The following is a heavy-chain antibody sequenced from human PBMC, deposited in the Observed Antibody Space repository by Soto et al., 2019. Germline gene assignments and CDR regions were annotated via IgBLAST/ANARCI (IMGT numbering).Heavy chain of an antibody. CDR3: VGTGTTDDY. CDR2: IYNSGGS. Sequence: SETLSLTCSVSGASVRSGDYYWSCIRQAPGKGLEWIGYIYNSGGSYYNPSLKGRLTISIDTSKNQFSLKLNSVTAADTAIYYCVGTGTTDDYWGRGTQVTVSS. D-gene: IGHD4-17*01. V-gene: IGHV4-30-4*01. J-gene: IGHJ4*02. CDR1: GASVRSGDYY.